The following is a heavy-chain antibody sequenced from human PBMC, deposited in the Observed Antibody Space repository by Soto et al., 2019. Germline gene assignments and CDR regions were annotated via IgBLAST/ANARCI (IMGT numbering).Heavy chain of an antibody. J-gene: IGHJ5*02. D-gene: IGHD1-26*01. CDR1: GGSISSYY. CDR3: AKGGSSRFDP. CDR2: IYYSGST. Sequence: PSVTLSLTCPVSGGSISSYYWSWIRQPPGKGLEWIGYIYYSGSTNYNPSLKSRVTISVDTSKNQFSLKLSSVTAADTAVYYCAKGGSSRFDPWGQGTLVTVSS. V-gene: IGHV4-59*01.